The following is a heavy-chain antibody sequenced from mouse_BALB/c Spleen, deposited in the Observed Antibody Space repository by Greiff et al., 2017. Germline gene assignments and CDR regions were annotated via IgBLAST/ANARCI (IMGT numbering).Heavy chain of an antibody. V-gene: IGHV5-6-5*01. J-gene: IGHJ4*01. CDR2: ISSGGST. D-gene: IGHD1-1*01. CDR1: GFTFSSYA. Sequence: EVMLVESGGGLVKPGGSLKLSCAASGFTFSSYAMSWVRQTPEKRLEWVASISSGGSTYYPDSVKGRFTISRDNARNILYLQMSSLRSEDTAMYYCARGGLLQSPYAMDYWGQGSSVTVSS. CDR3: ARGGLLQSPYAMDY.